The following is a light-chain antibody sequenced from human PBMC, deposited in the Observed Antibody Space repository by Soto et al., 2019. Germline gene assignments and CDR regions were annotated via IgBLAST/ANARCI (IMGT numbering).Light chain of an antibody. CDR2: GVT. CDR1: SSDVGSYNS. V-gene: IGLV2-8*01. Sequence: QSALTQPPSASGSPGQSVTISCTGTSSDVGSYNSVSWYQQHPGKAPKLIIYGVTKRPSGVPDRFSGSKSGNTASLTVSGLQAEDEGDYYCRSYAGSNNFRVFGGGTKLTVL. CDR3: RSYAGSNNFRV. J-gene: IGLJ3*02.